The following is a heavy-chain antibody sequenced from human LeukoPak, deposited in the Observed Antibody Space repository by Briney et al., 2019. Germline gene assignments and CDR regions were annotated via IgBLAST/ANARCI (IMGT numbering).Heavy chain of an antibody. J-gene: IGHJ4*02. D-gene: IGHD5-24*01. V-gene: IGHV3-7*04. CDR2: IKQDGSKK. Sequence: GGSLRLSCAASGFTFISYWMTWVRQAPGKGLEWVANIKQDGSKKSYVDSVKGRFTISRDNAKNSLYLQMNSLRAEDTAIYYCTRVGYIDEGIDYWGQGTLVTVSS. CDR1: GFTFISYW. CDR3: TRVGYIDEGIDY.